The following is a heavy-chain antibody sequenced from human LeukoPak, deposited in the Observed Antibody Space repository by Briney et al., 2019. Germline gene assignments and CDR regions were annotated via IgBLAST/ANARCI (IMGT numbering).Heavy chain of an antibody. J-gene: IGHJ4*02. D-gene: IGHD6-6*01. V-gene: IGHV3-53*01. CDR2: IYSGGST. CDR1: GFTVSSSY. Sequence: GGSLRLSCSASGFTVSSSYMSWVRQAPGKGLEWVSVIYSGGSTYYADSVKGRFTISRDNSKNTLYLQMNSLRIEDTAVYNCARVAFRSSSYISGIDYWGQGTLVTVST. CDR3: ARVAFRSSSYISGIDY.